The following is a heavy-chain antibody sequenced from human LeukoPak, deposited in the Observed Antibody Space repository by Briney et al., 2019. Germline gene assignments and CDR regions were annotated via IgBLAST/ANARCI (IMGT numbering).Heavy chain of an antibody. CDR2: INHSGST. CDR3: VRGGYYDILTGYYDSFDI. CDR1: GGSFSGYY. Sequence: SETLSLTCAVYGGSFSGYYWSWIRQPPGKGLEWIGEINHSGSTNYNPSLKSRVTISVDTSKNQFSLKLSSVTAADTAVYYCVRGGYYDILTGYYDSFDIWGQGTMVTVSA. J-gene: IGHJ3*02. V-gene: IGHV4-34*01. D-gene: IGHD3-9*01.